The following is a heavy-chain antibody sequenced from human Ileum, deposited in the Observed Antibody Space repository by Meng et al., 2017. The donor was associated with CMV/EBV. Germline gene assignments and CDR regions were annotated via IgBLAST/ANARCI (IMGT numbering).Heavy chain of an antibody. D-gene: IGHD6-13*01. J-gene: IGHJ6*02. V-gene: IGHV4-61*08. CDR3: ARDRQQTYFYGPDV. CDR2: VYYSGST. Sequence: SETLSLTCTVSGGSISSGDYYWSWIRQPPGKGLEWIGYVYYSGSTNYNASLKSRVTMSVDTSKNQFSLKLSSVTAADAAVYYCARDRQQTYFYGPDVWGQGTTVTVSS. CDR1: GGSISSGDYY.